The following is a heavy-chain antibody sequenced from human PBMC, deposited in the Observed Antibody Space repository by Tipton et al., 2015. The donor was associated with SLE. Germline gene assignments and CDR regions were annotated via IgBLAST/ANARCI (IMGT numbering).Heavy chain of an antibody. CDR3: ARDGGDYGY. J-gene: IGHJ4*02. CDR1: GGSISSYY. V-gene: IGHV4-4*08. Sequence: TLSLTCTVSGGSISSYYWSWIRQPPGKGLEWIGYIYTSGSTNYNPSLQSRVTISVDTSKNQFSLKLSSVTAADTAVYYCARDGGDYGYWGQGTLVTVSS. D-gene: IGHD4-17*01. CDR2: IYTSGST.